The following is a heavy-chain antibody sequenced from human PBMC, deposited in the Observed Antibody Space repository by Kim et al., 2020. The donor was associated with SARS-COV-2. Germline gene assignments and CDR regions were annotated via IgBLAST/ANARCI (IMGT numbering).Heavy chain of an antibody. D-gene: IGHD1-20*01. CDR1: GFTFSSYA. CDR3: ARKVSPSGYYYYGMDV. CDR2: ISYDGSNK. J-gene: IGHJ6*02. V-gene: IGHV3-30-3*01. Sequence: GGSLRLSCAASGFTFSSYAMHWVRQAPGKGLEWVAVISYDGSNKYYADSVKGRFTISRDNSKNTLYLQMNSLRAEDTAVYYCARKVSPSGYYYYGMDVCGQGTTVTVSS.